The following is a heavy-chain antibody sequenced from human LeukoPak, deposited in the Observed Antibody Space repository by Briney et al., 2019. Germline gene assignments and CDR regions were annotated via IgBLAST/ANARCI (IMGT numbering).Heavy chain of an antibody. CDR3: ARGWGGNTMVRGVYDY. J-gene: IGHJ4*02. V-gene: IGHV3-23*01. D-gene: IGHD3-10*01. CDR1: GFTFSSYA. CDR2: ISGSGGAT. Sequence: GGSLRLSCAASGFTFSSYAMSWVRQAPGKGLEWVSAISGSGGATYHADSVKGRFTISRDNSKNTLYLQMNSLRAEDTAVYYCARGWGGNTMVRGVYDYWGQGTLVTVSS.